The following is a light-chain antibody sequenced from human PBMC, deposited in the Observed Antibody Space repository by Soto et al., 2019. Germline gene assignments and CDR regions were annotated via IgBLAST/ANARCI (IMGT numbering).Light chain of an antibody. CDR2: GNS. V-gene: IGLV1-40*01. CDR1: SSNIGAGFD. Sequence: QSVLTQPPSVSGAPGQTVTISCTGSSSNIGAGFDVNWYQQFPGTAPKLLISGNSNRPSGVPDRFSGSKSGTSASKSDTSASLAITGLQAEDAADYYCQSFDSSLSGYVFGTGTKVTVL. CDR3: QSFDSSLSGYV. J-gene: IGLJ1*01.